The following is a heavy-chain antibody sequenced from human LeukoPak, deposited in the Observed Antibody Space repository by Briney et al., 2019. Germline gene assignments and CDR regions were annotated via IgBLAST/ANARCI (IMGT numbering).Heavy chain of an antibody. CDR1: GFTFSSYA. CDR2: ISGSGGTT. Sequence: GGSLRLSCAASGFTFSSYAMSWVRQAPGKGLEWVSVISGSGGTTYYADSVKGRFTISRDNSKNTLHLQMNSLRVEDMAVYYCAKKFGSSNWYVGFDYWGQGTLVTVSS. J-gene: IGHJ4*02. D-gene: IGHD6-19*01. V-gene: IGHV3-23*01. CDR3: AKKFGSSNWYVGFDY.